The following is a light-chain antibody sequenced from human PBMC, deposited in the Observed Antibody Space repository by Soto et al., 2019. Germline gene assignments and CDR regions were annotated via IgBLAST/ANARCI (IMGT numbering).Light chain of an antibody. CDR1: QSINTW. V-gene: IGKV1-5*03. J-gene: IGKJ3*01. CDR2: RAS. Sequence: DIQMTQSPSTLSASVGDRVTITCRASQSINTWLAWYQQKPWKAPKLLIYRASTLESGVPSRFSGSGSGTEFTLTISSLQPDDFSTYYCQHYNTYSGTFGPGTKVDI. CDR3: QHYNTYSGT.